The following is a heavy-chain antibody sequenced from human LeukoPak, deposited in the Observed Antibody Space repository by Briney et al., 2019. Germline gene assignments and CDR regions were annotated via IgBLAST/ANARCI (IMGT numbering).Heavy chain of an antibody. Sequence: SVKVSCKASGGTFSSYAISRVRQAPGQGLEWMVGIIPIFGTANYAQKFQGRVTITADESTSTAYMELSSLRSEDTAVYYCARLGYCSSTSCSDAFDIWGQGTMVTVSS. CDR3: ARLGYCSSTSCSDAFDI. J-gene: IGHJ3*02. CDR1: GGTFSSYA. D-gene: IGHD2-2*01. CDR2: IIPIFGTA. V-gene: IGHV1-69*01.